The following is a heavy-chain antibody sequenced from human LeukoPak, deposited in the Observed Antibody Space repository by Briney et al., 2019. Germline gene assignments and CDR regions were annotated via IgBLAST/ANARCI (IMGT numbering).Heavy chain of an antibody. CDR1: GFTFHHYS. CDR2: ISWDGGIT. D-gene: IGHD5-12*01. J-gene: IGHJ4*02. Sequence: GGSLRLSCAASGFTFHHYSMHWVRQPPGKGLEWDSLISWDGGITYYADSVRGRFTISRDNGKNSLSLEMNSLRTEDTALYYCAKDSNTGGYSFGSWGQGTLVTVTS. V-gene: IGHV3-43*01. CDR3: AKDSNTGGYSFGS.